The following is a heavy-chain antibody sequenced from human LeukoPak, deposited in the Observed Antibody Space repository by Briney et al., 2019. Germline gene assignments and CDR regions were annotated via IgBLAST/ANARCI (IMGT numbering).Heavy chain of an antibody. CDR1: ESTFDHA. Sequence: PGGSLRLSCTASESTFDHAMHWVRQTPGKGLEWVSGIGWNSARTGYADSVRGRFTISRDNAKNSLYLQMSSLSTEDTALYYCAKGRFGQLLSWYFDLWGRGTLVTVSS. J-gene: IGHJ2*01. D-gene: IGHD3-10*01. CDR2: IGWNSART. V-gene: IGHV3-9*01. CDR3: AKGRFGQLLSWYFDL.